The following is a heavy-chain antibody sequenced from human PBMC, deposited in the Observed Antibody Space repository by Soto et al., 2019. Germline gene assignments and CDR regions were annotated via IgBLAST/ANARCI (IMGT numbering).Heavy chain of an antibody. CDR2: IIPIFGTA. Sequence: WASVKVSCKASGGTFSSYAISWVRQAPGQGLEWMGGIIPIFGTANYAQKFQGRVTITADESTSTAYMELSSLRSEDTAVYYCAETTFTDYYYYGMDVWGQGTTVTVSS. D-gene: IGHD1-7*01. J-gene: IGHJ6*02. CDR1: GGTFSSYA. CDR3: AETTFTDYYYYGMDV. V-gene: IGHV1-69*13.